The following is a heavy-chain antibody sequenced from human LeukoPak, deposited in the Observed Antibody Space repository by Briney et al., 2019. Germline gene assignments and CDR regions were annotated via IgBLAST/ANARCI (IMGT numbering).Heavy chain of an antibody. Sequence: GRSLRLSCAASGFTFSSSAMSWVRQAPGKGLEWVSAISNNGGYTYYADSVQGRFTISRDNSKSTLCLQMNSLRAEDTAIYYCTRVGYIDEGIDYWGQGTLVTVSS. V-gene: IGHV3-23*01. CDR2: ISNNGGYT. CDR3: TRVGYIDEGIDY. CDR1: GFTFSSSA. J-gene: IGHJ4*02. D-gene: IGHD5-24*01.